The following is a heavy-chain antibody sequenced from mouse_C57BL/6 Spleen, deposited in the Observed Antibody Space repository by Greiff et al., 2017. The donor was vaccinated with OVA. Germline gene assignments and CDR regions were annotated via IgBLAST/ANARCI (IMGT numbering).Heavy chain of an antibody. Sequence: QVQLQQPGAELVKPGASVKLSCKASGYTFTSYWMQWVKQRPGQGLEWIGEIDPSDSYTNYNQKFKGKATLTVDTSSSTAYMPLSSLTSEASAVYVCARSGGINTVVGYYFDYWGQGTTLTVSS. J-gene: IGHJ2*01. V-gene: IGHV1-50*01. CDR2: IDPSDSYT. CDR3: ARSGGINTVVGYYFDY. D-gene: IGHD1-1*01. CDR1: GYTFTSYW.